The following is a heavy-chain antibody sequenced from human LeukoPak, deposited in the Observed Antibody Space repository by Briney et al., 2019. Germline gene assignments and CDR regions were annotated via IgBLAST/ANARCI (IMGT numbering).Heavy chain of an antibody. V-gene: IGHV1-2*04. CDR1: GYIFTGYY. J-gene: IGHJ4*02. Sequence: ASVKVSCKASGYIFTGYYMHWVRQAPGQGLEWMGWINPNSGGTNYAQKFQGWVTMTRDTSISTAYTEVSRLRSDGTAVYYCARGARYCINGVCYHFDYWGQGTQVTVSS. D-gene: IGHD2-8*01. CDR2: INPNSGGT. CDR3: ARGARYCINGVCYHFDY.